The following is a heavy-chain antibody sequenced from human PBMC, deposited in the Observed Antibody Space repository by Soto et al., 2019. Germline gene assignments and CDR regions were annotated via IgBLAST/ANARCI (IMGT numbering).Heavy chain of an antibody. CDR1: GFTFSSYA. D-gene: IGHD2-2*01. J-gene: IGHJ4*02. CDR3: ARGPSSLTRFDY. CDR2: ISYDGNNK. V-gene: IGHV3-30-3*01. Sequence: QVQLVESGGGVVQPGMSLRLSCAASGFTFSSYAMHWVRQAPGKGLDWVAVISYDGNNKYYAYSVKGRFTIPRDNSKNTLYLQMNSLRAEDTAVYYCARGPSSLTRFDYWGQGTLVTVSS.